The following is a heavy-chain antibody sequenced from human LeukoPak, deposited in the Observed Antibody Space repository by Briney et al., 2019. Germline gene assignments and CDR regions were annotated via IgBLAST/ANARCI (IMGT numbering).Heavy chain of an antibody. D-gene: IGHD3-10*01. J-gene: IGHJ4*02. CDR1: GFTFSYW. V-gene: IGHV3-74*01. CDR3: ARDLWFGELLPNGDFDY. CDR2: INSDGSST. Sequence: GGSLRLSCAASGFTFSYWMHWVRQAPGKGLVLVSRINSDGSSTSYADSVKGRFTISRDNAKNSLYLQMNSLRAEDTAVYYCARDLWFGELLPNGDFDYWGQGTLVTVSS.